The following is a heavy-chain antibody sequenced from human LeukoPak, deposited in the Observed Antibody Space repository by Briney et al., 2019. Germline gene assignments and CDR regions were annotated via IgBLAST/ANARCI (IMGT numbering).Heavy chain of an antibody. V-gene: IGHV3-30*18. CDR2: ISYDGSNK. CDR3: AKDRQWERPIDY. D-gene: IGHD1-26*01. CDR1: GFTLSSYD. Sequence: GGSLRLSCAASGFTLSSYDMHWVRQAPGKGLEWVAVISYDGSNKYYADSVKGRFTISRDNSKNTLFLQMNSLRAEDTAVYYCAKDRQWERPIDYWGQGTLVTVSS. J-gene: IGHJ4*02.